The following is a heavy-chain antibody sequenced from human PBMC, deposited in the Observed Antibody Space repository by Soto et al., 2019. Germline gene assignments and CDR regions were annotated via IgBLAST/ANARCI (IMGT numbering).Heavy chain of an antibody. J-gene: IGHJ6*02. Sequence: ASVKVSCKASGYTFTSYGISWVRQAPGQGLEWMGWISAYNGNTNYAQKLQGRVTMTTDTSTSTAYMELRSLRSDDTAVYYCARASLRGYSGYDYYYGMDVWGQGTTVTVS. D-gene: IGHD5-12*01. V-gene: IGHV1-18*01. CDR3: ARASLRGYSGYDYYYGMDV. CDR2: ISAYNGNT. CDR1: GYTFTSYG.